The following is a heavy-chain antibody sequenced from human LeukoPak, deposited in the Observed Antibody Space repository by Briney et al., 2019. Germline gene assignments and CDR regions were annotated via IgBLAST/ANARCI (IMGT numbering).Heavy chain of an antibody. CDR2: ISSSSSYI. J-gene: IGHJ6*03. CDR1: GFTFSSYS. CDR3: ARLTSGYYYYYMDV. D-gene: IGHD6-19*01. Sequence: GGSLRFSCAASGFTFSSYSMNLVRQAPGKGLGWVSSISSSSSYIYYADSVKGRFTISRDNATNSLYLQMNCLRAEDTAVYYCARLTSGYYYYYMDVWGKGTTVTVSS. V-gene: IGHV3-21*01.